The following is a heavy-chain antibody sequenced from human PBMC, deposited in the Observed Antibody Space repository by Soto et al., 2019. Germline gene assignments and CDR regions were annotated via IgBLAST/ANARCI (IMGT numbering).Heavy chain of an antibody. CDR3: ARDRGDIVVVVAATLSAFDI. J-gene: IGHJ3*02. V-gene: IGHV3-7*01. CDR1: GFTFSSYW. D-gene: IGHD2-15*01. Sequence: GGSLRLSCAASGFTFSSYWMSWVRQAPGKGLEWVANIKQDGSEKYYVDSVKGRFTISRDNAKNSLYLQMNSLRAEDTAVYYCARDRGDIVVVVAATLSAFDIWGQGTMVTVSS. CDR2: IKQDGSEK.